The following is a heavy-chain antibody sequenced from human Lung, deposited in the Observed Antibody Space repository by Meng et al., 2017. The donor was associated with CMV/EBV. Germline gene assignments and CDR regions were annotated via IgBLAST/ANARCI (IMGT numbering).Heavy chain of an antibody. D-gene: IGHD2-15*01. V-gene: IGHV1-18*01. CDR1: GYTFGSYG. CDR2: FVNYVDT. CDR3: ASGTPGRSYCDY. J-gene: IGHJ4*02. Sequence: QVQLVQSGPEVKKPGASVRVSCKASGYTFGSYGICWVRQAPGRGLEWMGWFVNYVDTYPAPKFQGRVTMTTDTHTNTAFMELRSLTSDDTAVYYCASGTPGRSYCDYWGQGTLVTVSS.